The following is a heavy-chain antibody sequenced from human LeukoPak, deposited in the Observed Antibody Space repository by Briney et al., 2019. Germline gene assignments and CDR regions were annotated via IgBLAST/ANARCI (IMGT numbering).Heavy chain of an antibody. CDR3: ARVEGSHSSPDS. Sequence: GGSLRLSRATSGFTFRSYWMSWVRQAPGKGLKGVANIRQDESEKYYGDSVKGRCTISRDNAKRSLYLQIYSLRVEDTAVYYCARVEGSHSSPDSWGQGTLVTVSS. CDR1: GFTFRSYW. J-gene: IGHJ4*02. V-gene: IGHV3-7*01. CDR2: IRQDESEK. D-gene: IGHD2-15*01.